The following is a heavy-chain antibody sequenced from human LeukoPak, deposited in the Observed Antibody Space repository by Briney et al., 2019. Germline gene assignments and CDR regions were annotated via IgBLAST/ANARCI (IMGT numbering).Heavy chain of an antibody. Sequence: GGSLRLSCAASGFAFSSYAMSWVRLAPGKGLEWVSAISGSGGSTSYADSVKGRFSISRANSKNTLYLQMNSLRAEDTAVYYCAKDRYDSSGTYYFDYWGQGTLVTVSS. CDR1: GFAFSSYA. D-gene: IGHD3-22*01. CDR2: ISGSGGST. J-gene: IGHJ4*02. CDR3: AKDRYDSSGTYYFDY. V-gene: IGHV3-23*01.